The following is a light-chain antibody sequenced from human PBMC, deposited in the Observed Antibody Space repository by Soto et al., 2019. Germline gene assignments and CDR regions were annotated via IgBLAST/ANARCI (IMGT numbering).Light chain of an antibody. V-gene: IGKV3-20*01. Sequence: EIVLTQSPGTLSLSPGERATLSCRASQSVSSSYLAWYQQKPGQAPRLLIYGASSRATGIPDRFSGSGSGTDFTLTISRLEPEDFAVYYCQQYGSSLQETFGQGTKVDIK. J-gene: IGKJ1*01. CDR3: QQYGSSLQET. CDR1: QSVSSSY. CDR2: GAS.